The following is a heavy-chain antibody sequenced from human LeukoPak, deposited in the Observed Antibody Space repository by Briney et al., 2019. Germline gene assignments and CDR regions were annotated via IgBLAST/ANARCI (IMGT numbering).Heavy chain of an antibody. J-gene: IGHJ4*02. V-gene: IGHV3-48*04. CDR3: ARDWGYCSSTSCYTVDY. CDR2: IRSDGTI. D-gene: IGHD2-2*02. CDR1: GFTSFNFP. Sequence: GGSLRLSCEASGFTSFNFPMNWVRKAPGKGLEWVSHIRSDGTITYADSVKGRFTISRDNAKNSLYLQMNSLRAEDTAVYYCARDWGYCSSTSCYTVDYWGQGTLVTVSS.